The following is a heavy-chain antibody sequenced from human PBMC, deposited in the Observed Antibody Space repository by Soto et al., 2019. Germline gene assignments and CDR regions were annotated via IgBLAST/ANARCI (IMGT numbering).Heavy chain of an antibody. CDR3: AKAFSSDDCHGGNFDY. Sequence: EVHLLESGGGLVQPGGSLRLSCVASGLTFNTYAMSWVRQAPGRGLEWVSALSPSGDKTYYADSVKGRFTISRDNSKNTLNLQINSLTAEDTALYYCAKAFSSDDCHGGNFDYWGQGTMVTVSS. CDR1: GLTFNTYA. V-gene: IGHV3-23*01. J-gene: IGHJ4*02. CDR2: LSPSGDKT. D-gene: IGHD2-21*02.